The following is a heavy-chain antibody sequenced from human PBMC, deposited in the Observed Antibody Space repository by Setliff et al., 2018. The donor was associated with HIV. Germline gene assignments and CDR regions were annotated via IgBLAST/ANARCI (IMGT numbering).Heavy chain of an antibody. D-gene: IGHD2-2*01. CDR1: GGSISSGYYY. J-gene: IGHJ4*02. V-gene: IGHV4-31*03. CDR3: ARGFDYAQRPPLYYFDY. Sequence: SETLSLTCTVSGGSISSGYYYWSWIRQHPGKGLEWIGYIYYSGNPFYNPSLRSRVTISLDTSKDQFSLKLSSVTAADTAVYYCARGFDYAQRPPLYYFDYWGQGTLVTVSS. CDR2: IYYSGNP.